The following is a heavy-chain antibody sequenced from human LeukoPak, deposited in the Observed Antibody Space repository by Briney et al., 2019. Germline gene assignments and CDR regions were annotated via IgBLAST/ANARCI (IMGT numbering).Heavy chain of an antibody. J-gene: IGHJ2*01. CDR3: ARETGVSGWYFDL. CDR1: GYTLTELS. V-gene: IGHV1-24*01. Sequence: GASVKVSCKVSGYTLTELSMHWVRQAPGKGLEWMGGFDPEDGETIYAQKCQGRVTITADKSMSTAYMELSSLRSEDTAVYYCARETGVSGWYFDLWGRGTLVTVSS. D-gene: IGHD1-14*01. CDR2: FDPEDGET.